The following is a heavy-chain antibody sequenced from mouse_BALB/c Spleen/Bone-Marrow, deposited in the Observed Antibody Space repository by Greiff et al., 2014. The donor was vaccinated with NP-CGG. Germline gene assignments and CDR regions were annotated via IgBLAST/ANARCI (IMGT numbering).Heavy chain of an antibody. CDR3: ARGWDYEGYFDY. J-gene: IGHJ2*01. Sequence: VQLQQSGAELARPGASVKMSCKASGYSFTSYSMRWVAQRPGHGLEWIGYINCRSGYINYNQKFKDKATLTADKSSSTAYMQLSSLTSEDSAVYYCARGWDYEGYFDYWGQGTTLTVSS. V-gene: IGHV1-4*01. D-gene: IGHD2-4*01. CDR2: INCRSGYI. CDR1: GYSFTSYS.